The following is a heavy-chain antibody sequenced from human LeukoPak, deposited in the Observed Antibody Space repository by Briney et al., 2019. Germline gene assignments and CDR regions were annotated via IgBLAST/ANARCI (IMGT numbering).Heavy chain of an antibody. D-gene: IGHD1-1*01. CDR1: GGSISSSSYY. CDR3: ARANWNDVYYYYYMDV. Sequence: SETLSLTCTVSGGSISSSSYYWGWFRQPPGKGLEWIGSIYYSGSTYYNPSLKSRVTISVDTSKNQFSLKLSSVTAADTAVYYCARANWNDVYYYYYMDVWGRGTTVTISS. J-gene: IGHJ6*03. CDR2: IYYSGST. V-gene: IGHV4-39*01.